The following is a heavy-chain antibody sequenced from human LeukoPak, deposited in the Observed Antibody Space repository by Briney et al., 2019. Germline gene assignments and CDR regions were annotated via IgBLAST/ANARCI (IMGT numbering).Heavy chain of an antibody. J-gene: IGHJ4*02. Sequence: PGGSHRLSCAVSGFSFSDAWMSWVRQTPGKGLEWVGRIESKTNGGTTDYAALVKGRFIISRDDSTNTLYLQMNSLKSEDTAVYYCTTYGSGRKFDYWGQGILVTVSS. CDR1: GFSFSDAW. CDR3: TTYGSGRKFDY. CDR2: IESKTNGGTT. V-gene: IGHV3-15*04. D-gene: IGHD3-10*01.